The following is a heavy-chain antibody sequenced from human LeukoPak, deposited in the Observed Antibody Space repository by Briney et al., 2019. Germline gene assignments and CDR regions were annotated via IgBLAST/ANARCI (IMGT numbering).Heavy chain of an antibody. D-gene: IGHD3-22*01. V-gene: IGHV4-34*01. CDR1: GGSFSGYY. CDR3: ARRDTMIVAHDY. CDR2: INHSGST. J-gene: IGHJ4*02. Sequence: SETLSLTCAVYGGSFSGYYWSWIRQPPGKGLEWIGEINHSGSTNYNPSLKSRVTISVDTSKNQFSLKLSSVTAADTAVYYCARRDTMIVAHDYWGQGTLVTVSS.